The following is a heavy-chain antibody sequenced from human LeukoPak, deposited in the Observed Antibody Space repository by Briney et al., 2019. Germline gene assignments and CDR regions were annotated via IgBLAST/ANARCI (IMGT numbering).Heavy chain of an antibody. V-gene: IGHV3-11*04. CDR1: GFTFSDYY. D-gene: IGHD3-22*01. CDR2: ITNSGSTI. J-gene: IGHJ4*02. CDR3: AKDGHDSSGYYPANLDY. Sequence: GGSLRLSCAASGFTFSDYYMSWIRQAPGKGLEWVSYITNSGSTIYYADSVKGRFTISRDNAKNSLYLQMNSLRAEDTAVYYCAKDGHDSSGYYPANLDYWGQGTLVTVSS.